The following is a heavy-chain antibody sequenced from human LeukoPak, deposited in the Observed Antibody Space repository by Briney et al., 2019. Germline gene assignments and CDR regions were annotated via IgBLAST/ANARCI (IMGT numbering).Heavy chain of an antibody. CDR1: GGSISSSSYY. D-gene: IGHD1-1*01. CDR2: MYYSGST. V-gene: IGHV4-39*02. Sequence: SETLSLTCTVSGGSISSSSYYWGWIRQPPGKGLEWIGSMYYSGSTYYNPSLKSRVTISVDTSKNQFSLKLSSVTAADTAVYYCAREGGVATTRFDPWGQGTLVTVSS. J-gene: IGHJ5*02. CDR3: AREGGVATTRFDP.